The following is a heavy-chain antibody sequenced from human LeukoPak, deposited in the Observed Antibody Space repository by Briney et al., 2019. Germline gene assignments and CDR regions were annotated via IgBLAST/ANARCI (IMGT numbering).Heavy chain of an antibody. CDR3: ASSGWYTAFDI. Sequence: PSETLSLTCAVSSYSISSGYYWSWIRQPPGKGLEWIGYIYYSGSTNYNPSLKSRVTISVDTSKNQFSLKLSSVTAADTAVYYCASSGWYTAFDIWGQGTMVTVSS. V-gene: IGHV4-61*01. CDR1: SYSISSGYY. D-gene: IGHD6-19*01. J-gene: IGHJ3*02. CDR2: IYYSGST.